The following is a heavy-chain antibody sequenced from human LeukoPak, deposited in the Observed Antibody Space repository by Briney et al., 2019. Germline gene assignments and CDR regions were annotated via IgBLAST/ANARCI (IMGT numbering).Heavy chain of an antibody. CDR3: ARGAGGPYYYYMDV. J-gene: IGHJ6*03. CDR1: GGSISSGSYY. CDR2: IYTSGST. Sequence: KPSETLSLTCTVSGGSISSGSYYWSWIRQPAGKGLEWIGRIYTSGSTNYNPSLKSRVTISVDTSKNQFSLKLSSVTAADTAVYYCARGAGGPYYYYMDVWGKGTTVTVSS. D-gene: IGHD1-26*01. V-gene: IGHV4-61*02.